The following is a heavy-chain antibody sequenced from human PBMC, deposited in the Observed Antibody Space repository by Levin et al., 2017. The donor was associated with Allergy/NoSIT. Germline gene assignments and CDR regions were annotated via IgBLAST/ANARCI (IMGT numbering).Heavy chain of an antibody. CDR3: ARARYYCGNSDFDS. Sequence: GGSLRLSCAASGFTFSDHYMDWVRQAPGKGLEWVGRSKNKANSYTIEYAASVKGRFTISRDDSKNSLYLQMISLKTEDTAVYYCARARYYCGNSDFDSSGQEALVTVSS. CDR2: SKNKANSYTI. J-gene: IGHJ4*02. D-gene: IGHD4-23*01. CDR1: GFTFSDHY. V-gene: IGHV3-72*01.